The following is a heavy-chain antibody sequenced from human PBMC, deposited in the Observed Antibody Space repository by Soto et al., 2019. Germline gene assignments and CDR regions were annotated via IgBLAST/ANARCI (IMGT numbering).Heavy chain of an antibody. CDR1: GFSLSTSGMR. CDR3: ARIGISDYYDSSGFDY. J-gene: IGHJ4*02. Sequence: SGPTLVNPTQTLTLTCTFSGFSLSTSGMRVSWIRQPPGKALEWLARIDWDDEKFYSTSLKTRLTISKDTSKNQVVLTMTNMDPVDTATYYCARIGISDYYDSSGFDYWGQGTRGTVSS. V-gene: IGHV2-70*04. D-gene: IGHD3-22*01. CDR2: IDWDDEK.